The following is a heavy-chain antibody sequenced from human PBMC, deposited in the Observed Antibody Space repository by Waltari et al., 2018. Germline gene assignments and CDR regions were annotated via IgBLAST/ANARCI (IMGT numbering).Heavy chain of an antibody. J-gene: IGHJ4*02. Sequence: QVQLVQSGAEVKKPGSSVKVSCKASGGTFSSYAISWVRQAPGQGLEWMGRIIPSFGTANDEQKFQGRVTITAGKSTSTAYMELSSLRAEDTAVYDCARATYYFDYWGQGTLVTVSS. CDR1: GGTFSSYA. V-gene: IGHV1-69*08. CDR3: ARATYYFDY. CDR2: IIPSFGTA.